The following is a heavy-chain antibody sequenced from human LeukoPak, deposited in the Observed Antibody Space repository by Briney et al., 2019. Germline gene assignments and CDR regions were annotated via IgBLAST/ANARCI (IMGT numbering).Heavy chain of an antibody. Sequence: SETLSLTCTVSVGSISNIFWGWIRHSPGKGLEWIGYIYSSVSTDYNPSLKSRVTVPVDTSNNQFSLKVKSVTAADTAVYYCARHGPKLVGASTIYFDIWGQGILVTVYS. V-gene: IGHV4-59*08. CDR2: IYSSVST. CDR3: ARHGPKLVGASTIYFDI. D-gene: IGHD1-26*01. J-gene: IGHJ4*02. CDR1: VGSISNIF.